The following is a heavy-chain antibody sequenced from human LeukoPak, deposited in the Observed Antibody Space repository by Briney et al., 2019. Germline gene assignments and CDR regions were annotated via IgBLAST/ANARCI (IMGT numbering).Heavy chain of an antibody. CDR1: RFTFSSYG. V-gene: IGHV3-30*18. CDR3: AKVKGEVIGAFDI. J-gene: IGHJ3*02. D-gene: IGHD3-16*01. CDR2: ISYDGNNR. Sequence: GGCLRLSCAASRFTFSSYGMHWVRPAPGKGLEWVAVISYDGNNRYYADSVKGRFTISRYNSKNTLYLQMNSLRAEDTAVYYCAKVKGEVIGAFDIWGQGTMVTVSS.